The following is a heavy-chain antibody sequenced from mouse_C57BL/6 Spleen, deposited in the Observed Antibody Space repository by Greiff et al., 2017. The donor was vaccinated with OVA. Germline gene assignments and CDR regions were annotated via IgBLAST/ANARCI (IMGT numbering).Heavy chain of an antibody. CDR2: IYPGDGDT. CDR3: ARDSWGYYYAMDY. CDR1: GYAFSSYW. J-gene: IGHJ4*01. D-gene: IGHD3-2*01. Sequence: QVHLQQPGAELVKPGASVKISCKASGYAFSSYWMNWVKQRPGKGLEWIGKIYPGDGDTNYNGKFKSKATLTADKSSSTAYMQLSSLTSEDAAVYFCARDSWGYYYAMDYWGQGTSVTVSS. V-gene: IGHV1-80*01.